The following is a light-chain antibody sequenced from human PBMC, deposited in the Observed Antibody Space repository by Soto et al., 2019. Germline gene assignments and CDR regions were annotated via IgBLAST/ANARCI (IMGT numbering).Light chain of an antibody. J-gene: IGKJ4*01. CDR3: QQYNKWPLP. CDR2: HTS. V-gene: IGKV3-15*01. CDR1: QSVSSN. Sequence: EIVMTQSPATLSVSPGERATLSCRASQSVSSNLAWYQQKPGQAPRLLIYHTSTRTTGIPARFSGSWSGTEFNLTISSLQSEDFAVYYCQQYNKWPLPFGGGTKVEIK.